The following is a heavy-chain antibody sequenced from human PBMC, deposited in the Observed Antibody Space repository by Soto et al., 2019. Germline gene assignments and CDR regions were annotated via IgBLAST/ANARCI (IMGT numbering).Heavy chain of an antibody. J-gene: IGHJ4*02. CDR3: ATHRIEKATWDY. CDR2: IDPRDSYT. Sequence: PGESLKISCQGSRYSRSGYWITWVRHMPGRGLEWMRRIDPRDSYTNYSPSFEGHVTISADKTNTTTYLQWSSLKASDTATYYCATHRIEKATWDYWGQGTQVTVSS. CDR1: RYSRSGYW. V-gene: IGHV5-10-1*01. D-gene: IGHD5-12*01.